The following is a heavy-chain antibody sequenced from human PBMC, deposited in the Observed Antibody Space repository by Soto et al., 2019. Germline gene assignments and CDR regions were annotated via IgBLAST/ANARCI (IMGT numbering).Heavy chain of an antibody. D-gene: IGHD2-2*01. CDR1: GGTFSSYA. Sequence: QVQLVQSGAEVKKPASSVKVSCKASGGTFSSYAISWVRQAPGQGLEWMGGNIPIFGTANYAQKFQGRVTITADESTSTAYMVLSSLRSEDTAVYYCARAPPAAAAYYYSGMDVWGQGTTVTVSS. CDR2: NIPIFGTA. J-gene: IGHJ6*02. V-gene: IGHV1-69*01. CDR3: ARAPPAAAAYYYSGMDV.